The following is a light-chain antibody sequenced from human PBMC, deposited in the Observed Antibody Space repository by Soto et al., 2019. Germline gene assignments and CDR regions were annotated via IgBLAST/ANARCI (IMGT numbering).Light chain of an antibody. CDR1: QSLVHSDGNTY. V-gene: IGKV2-24*01. CDR2: KTS. J-gene: IGKJ3*01. CDR3: MQVTQFPRVT. Sequence: DIVLTQTPPSSPVTLGQPASISCRSSQSLVHSDGNTYLSWLHKRPGQPPRLLIYKTSHRFSGVPDRFSGSGAGTDFTLEISRVGPGDVGVYFCMQVTQFPRVTFGPGTTVYIK.